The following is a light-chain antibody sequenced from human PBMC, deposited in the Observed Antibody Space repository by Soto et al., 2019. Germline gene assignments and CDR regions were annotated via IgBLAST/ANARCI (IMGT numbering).Light chain of an antibody. V-gene: IGKV3-11*01. CDR2: DAS. CDR1: QSVSSY. Sequence: EVVLTQSPGTLSLSPGGRATLSCRASQSVSSYLVWYQQKPGQAPRLLIYDASNRATGIPARFSGSGSGTDFTLTISSLEPEDFAVYYCQQRYNGLTFGGGTKV. CDR3: QQRYNGLT. J-gene: IGKJ4*01.